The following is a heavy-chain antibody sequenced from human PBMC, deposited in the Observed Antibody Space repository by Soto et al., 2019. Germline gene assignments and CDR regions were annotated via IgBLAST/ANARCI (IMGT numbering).Heavy chain of an antibody. CDR2: ISGSGGSK. Sequence: EVQLLESGGGLVQPGGSLRLSCAASGFTFSSYAMIWVRQAPGKGLEWVSAISGSGGSKYYADSVKGRFTISRDNSKNTLYLQINNLRAEDTAVYYCAKAGPGGYYYYGMDVWGQGTTVTVSS. D-gene: IGHD3-10*01. J-gene: IGHJ6*02. CDR3: AKAGPGGYYYYGMDV. V-gene: IGHV3-23*01. CDR1: GFTFSSYA.